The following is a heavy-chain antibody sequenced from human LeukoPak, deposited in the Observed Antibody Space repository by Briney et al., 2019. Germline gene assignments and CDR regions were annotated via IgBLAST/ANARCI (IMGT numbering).Heavy chain of an antibody. J-gene: IGHJ3*02. D-gene: IGHD1-20*01. CDR2: IRNRANSYTT. CDR3: ARTTLYNANDIKSSDI. Sequence: GGSLRLSCGASGFTFKDYAMNWVRQAPGKGLEWIGRIRNRANSYTTEYAAFVKGRFTISRDDSKKSLYLHMSSLKADDTALYYCARTTLYNANDIKSSDIWGQGTMVTVSS. V-gene: IGHV3-72*01. CDR1: GFTFKDYA.